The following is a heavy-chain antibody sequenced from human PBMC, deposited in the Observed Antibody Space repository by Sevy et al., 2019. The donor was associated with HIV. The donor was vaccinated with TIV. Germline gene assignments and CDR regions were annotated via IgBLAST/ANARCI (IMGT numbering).Heavy chain of an antibody. CDR2: ISPNSGGT. CDR3: ARASGPTVGAYFDY. D-gene: IGHD3-10*01. J-gene: IGHJ4*02. CDR1: GYSFTAYF. V-gene: IGHV1-2*06. Sequence: ASVKVSCRASGYSFTAYFLHWVRQAPGQGLEWMGRISPNSGGTVYAQNFQGRVTMTRDTSGTTAHMEVTRLKSDDTALYYCARASGPTVGAYFDYWGQGTLVTVSS.